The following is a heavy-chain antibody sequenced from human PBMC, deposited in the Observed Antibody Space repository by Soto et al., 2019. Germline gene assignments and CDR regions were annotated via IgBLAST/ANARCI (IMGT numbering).Heavy chain of an antibody. J-gene: IGHJ4*02. V-gene: IGHV3-23*01. CDR1: GFTFSSYA. D-gene: IGHD3-16*02. CDR2: ISGSGGST. CDR3: AKGNYDYVWGSYRSSFDY. Sequence: GGSLRLSCAASGFTFSSYAMSWVRQAPGKGLEWVSAISGSGGSTYYAVSVKGRFTISRDNSKNTLYLQMNSLRAEDTAVYYCAKGNYDYVWGSYRSSFDYWGQGTLVTVSS.